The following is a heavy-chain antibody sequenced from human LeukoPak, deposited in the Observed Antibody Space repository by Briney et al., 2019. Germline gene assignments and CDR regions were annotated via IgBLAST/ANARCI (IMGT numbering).Heavy chain of an antibody. V-gene: IGHV1-18*01. D-gene: IGHD3-22*01. CDR2: ISAYNGNT. CDR1: GYTFTSYG. J-gene: IGHJ4*02. CDR3: ASHITYYYDSSGYYHTSLDY. Sequence: ASVTVSCKASGYTFTSYGISWVRQAPGQGLEWMGWISAYNGNTNYAQKLQGRVTMTTDTSTSTAYMELRSLRSDDTAVYYCASHITYYYDSSGYYHTSLDYWGQGTLVTVSS.